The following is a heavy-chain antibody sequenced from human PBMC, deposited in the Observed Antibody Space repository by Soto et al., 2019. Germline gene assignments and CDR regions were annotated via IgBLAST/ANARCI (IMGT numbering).Heavy chain of an antibody. D-gene: IGHD4-17*01. CDR3: AKVGPPRDYGGYPSPYYYYYYMDV. CDR1: GFTFSSYA. Sequence: PGGSLRLSCAASGFTFSSYAMSWVRQAPGKGLEWVSAISGSGGSTYYADSVKGRFTISRDNSKNTLYLQMNSLRAEDTAVYYCAKVGPPRDYGGYPSPYYYYYYMDVWGKGTTVTVSS. CDR2: ISGSGGST. V-gene: IGHV3-23*01. J-gene: IGHJ6*03.